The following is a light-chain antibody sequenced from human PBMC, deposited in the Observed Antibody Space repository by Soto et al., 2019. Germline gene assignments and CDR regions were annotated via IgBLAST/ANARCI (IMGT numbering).Light chain of an antibody. V-gene: IGKV3-20*01. Sequence: EIVLTQSPGTLSLSPGERATLSCRASQSVSSGYLAWYQQKPGQAPRLLIYGASSRATGIPDRFSGSGSGTDFTLTISRLEAEDFAMYYGQQYGSTVTFGQGTKVEVK. J-gene: IGKJ1*01. CDR3: QQYGSTVT. CDR1: QSVSSGY. CDR2: GAS.